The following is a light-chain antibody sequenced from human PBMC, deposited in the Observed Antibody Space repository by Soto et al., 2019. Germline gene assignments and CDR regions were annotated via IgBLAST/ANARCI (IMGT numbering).Light chain of an antibody. CDR3: QQYNTYWT. J-gene: IGKJ1*01. V-gene: IGKV1-5*03. CDR1: QSISNW. Sequence: DIQMTQSPSTLSASVGDRVTITCRASQSISNWLAWYQQKPGKAPKLLIYKASILESGVPSRFSGSGSETEFTLTTTSLQPDDCATYYFQQYNTYWTFGQGTNVQIK. CDR2: KAS.